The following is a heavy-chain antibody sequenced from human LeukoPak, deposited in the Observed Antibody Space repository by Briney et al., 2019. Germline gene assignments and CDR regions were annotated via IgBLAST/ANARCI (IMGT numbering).Heavy chain of an antibody. Sequence: RSSETLSLTCTVSGGSFTSSTYYWGWIRQPPGKGLEWIGSMYYSGSTYYNQSLKSRLIISVDTSTNQFSLKLTSVTAADTAMYYCARQYYDGSGYYPWYFDYWGQGTLVTVSS. V-gene: IGHV4-39*01. CDR2: MYYSGST. CDR3: ARQYYDGSGYYPWYFDY. CDR1: GGSFTSSTYY. J-gene: IGHJ4*02. D-gene: IGHD3-22*01.